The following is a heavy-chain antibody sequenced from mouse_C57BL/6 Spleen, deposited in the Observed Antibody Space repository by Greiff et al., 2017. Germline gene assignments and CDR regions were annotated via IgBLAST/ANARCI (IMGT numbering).Heavy chain of an antibody. V-gene: IGHV1-9*01. J-gene: IGHJ2*01. CDR1: GYTFTGYW. CDR3: ARYGSSGYDY. CDR2: ILPGSGST. D-gene: IGHD3-2*02. Sequence: QVQLKESGAELMKPGASVKLSCKATGYTFTGYWIEWVKQRPGHGLEWIGEILPGSGSTNNNEKFKGKATFTADTSSNTAYMQLSSLTTEDSAIYYCARYGSSGYDYWGQGTTLTVSS.